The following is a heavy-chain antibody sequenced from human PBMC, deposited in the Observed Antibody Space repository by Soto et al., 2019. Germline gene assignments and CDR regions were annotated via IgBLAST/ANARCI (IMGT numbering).Heavy chain of an antibody. V-gene: IGHV3-23*01. CDR2: ISGSGGRA. CDR3: VKDVIFRRHEAFDV. CDR1: GFSFNNYA. Sequence: PGGSLRLSCAASGFSFNNYAMNWVRQAPGKGLEWVSGISGSGGRAYYADTVKGRFSISRDNSKNTVYLQMNSLRAEDTAVFYCVKDVIFRRHEAFDVWGQGTMVTVSS. J-gene: IGHJ3*01.